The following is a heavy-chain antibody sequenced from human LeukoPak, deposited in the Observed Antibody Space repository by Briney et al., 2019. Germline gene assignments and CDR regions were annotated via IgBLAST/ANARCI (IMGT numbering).Heavy chain of an antibody. D-gene: IGHD6-19*01. CDR2: IWYDGSNK. Sequence: PGRSLRLSCAASGFTFSSYGVHWVRQAPGKGLEWVAVIWYDGSNKYYADSVKGRFTISRDNSKNTLYLQMNSLRAEDTAVYYCARGTGYSSGWYEDYWGQGTLVTVSS. J-gene: IGHJ4*02. V-gene: IGHV3-33*01. CDR3: ARGTGYSSGWYEDY. CDR1: GFTFSSYG.